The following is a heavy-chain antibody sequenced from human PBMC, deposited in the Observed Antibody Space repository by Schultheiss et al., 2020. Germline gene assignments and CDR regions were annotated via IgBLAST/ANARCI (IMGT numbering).Heavy chain of an antibody. CDR1: GFTFSSYG. D-gene: IGHD2-2*01. CDR3: ARDQDHCSSTSYSSWFDP. V-gene: IGHV3-33*01. J-gene: IGHJ5*02. Sequence: SCAASGFTFSSYGMHWVRQAPGKGLEWVAVIWYDGSNTYYADSVKGRFTISRDNSKNTLYLQMNSLRAEDTAVYYCARDQDHCSSTSYSSWFDPWGQGTLVTVSS. CDR2: IWYDGSNT.